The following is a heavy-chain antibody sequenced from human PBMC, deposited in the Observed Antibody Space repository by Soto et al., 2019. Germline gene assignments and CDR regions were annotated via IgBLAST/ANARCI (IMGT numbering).Heavy chain of an antibody. J-gene: IGHJ3*02. CDR1: GGSISSYY. D-gene: IGHD2-15*01. CDR2: IYYSGNT. Sequence: QVQLQESGPGLVKPSETLSLTCTVSGGSISSYYWTWIRQPPGKGLEWSVYIYYSGNTNYTPSLKSRVTISVHTSKNQFSLKLSSVTAADTAVYYCARSILPMGAYAFDIWGQGTMVTVSS. CDR3: ARSILPMGAYAFDI. V-gene: IGHV4-59*01.